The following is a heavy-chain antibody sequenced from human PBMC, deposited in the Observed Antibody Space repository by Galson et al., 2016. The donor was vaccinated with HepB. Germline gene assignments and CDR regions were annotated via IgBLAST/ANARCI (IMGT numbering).Heavy chain of an antibody. Sequence: PALVKPTQSLTLTCSFSGFSLSTSGMCINWIRQPPGKALEWLARIDWDDDKYYNKSLKTRLTISKDTSKNRVVLTMTNMDPVDTATYYCARGDTAMVVFDYWGPGTLVTVSS. CDR1: GFSLSTSGMC. CDR3: ARGDTAMVVFDY. D-gene: IGHD5-18*01. CDR2: IDWDDDK. V-gene: IGHV2-70*11. J-gene: IGHJ4*02.